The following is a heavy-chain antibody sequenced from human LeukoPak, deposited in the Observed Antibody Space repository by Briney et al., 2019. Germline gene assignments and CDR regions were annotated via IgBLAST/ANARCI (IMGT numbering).Heavy chain of an antibody. CDR2: ISSSGSTI. D-gene: IGHD6-13*01. CDR3: ATGLQSSWYRPFFDY. V-gene: IGHV3-11*01. J-gene: IGHJ4*02. CDR1: GFTFSDYY. Sequence: GGSLRLSCAASGFTFSDYYMSWIRQAPGKGLEWVSYISSSGSTIYYADSVKGRFTISRDNAKNSLYLQMNSLRAEDTAVYYCATGLQSSWYRPFFDYWGQGTLVTVSS.